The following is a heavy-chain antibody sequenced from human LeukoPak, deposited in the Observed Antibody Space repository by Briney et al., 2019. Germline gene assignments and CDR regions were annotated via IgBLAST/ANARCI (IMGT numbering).Heavy chain of an antibody. CDR1: GFTFSSYW. J-gene: IGHJ4*02. CDR2: IKQDGSEK. Sequence: GGSLRLSCAASGFTFSSYWMNWVRQAPGKGLEWVANIKQDGSEKYYVDSVKGRFTISRDNAKNSLYLQMNSLRAEDTAVYYCARDFRITYYYGSGSYYLDYWGQGTLVTVSS. D-gene: IGHD3-10*01. V-gene: IGHV3-7*01. CDR3: ARDFRITYYYGSGSYYLDY.